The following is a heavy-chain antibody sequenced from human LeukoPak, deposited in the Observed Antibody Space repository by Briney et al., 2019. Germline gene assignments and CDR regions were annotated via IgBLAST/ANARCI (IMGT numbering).Heavy chain of an antibody. CDR1: GFTFSSYI. J-gene: IGHJ4*02. Sequence: GGSLRLSCAASGFTFSSYIMNWVRQAPGKGLEWVSAISANGGSTYYADSVKGQFTISRDNSKSTLYLQMNSLRAEDTAFYYCAKTPYSGSYFPYFDYWGQGTLVTVSS. V-gene: IGHV3-23*01. CDR3: AKTPYSGSYFPYFDY. D-gene: IGHD1-26*01. CDR2: ISANGGST.